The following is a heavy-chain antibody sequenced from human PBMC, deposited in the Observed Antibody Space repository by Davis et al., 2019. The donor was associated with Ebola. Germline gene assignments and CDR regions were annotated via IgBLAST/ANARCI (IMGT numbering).Heavy chain of an antibody. CDR2: ISSNGGST. J-gene: IGHJ4*02. CDR3: ARSGYSYGYDY. V-gene: IGHV3-64*01. D-gene: IGHD5-18*01. Sequence: GESLKISCAASGFTFSSYAMHWVRQAPGKGLEYVSAISSNGGSTYYANSVKGRFTISRDNSKNTLYLQMGSLRAEDMAVYYYARSGYSYGYDYWGQGTLVTVSS. CDR1: GFTFSSYA.